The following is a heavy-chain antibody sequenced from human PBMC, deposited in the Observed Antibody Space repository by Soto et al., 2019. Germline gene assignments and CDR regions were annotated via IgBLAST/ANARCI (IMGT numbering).Heavy chain of an antibody. CDR3: AKSSYGDYYYGMDV. D-gene: IGHD4-17*01. Sequence: GGSLRLSCAASGFTFDDYAMHWVRQAPGKGLEWVSGISWNSGSIGYADSVKGRFTISRDNAKNSLYLQMNSLRAEDTALYYCAKSSYGDYYYGMDVWGQGTTVTVSS. CDR2: ISWNSGSI. V-gene: IGHV3-9*01. CDR1: GFTFDDYA. J-gene: IGHJ6*02.